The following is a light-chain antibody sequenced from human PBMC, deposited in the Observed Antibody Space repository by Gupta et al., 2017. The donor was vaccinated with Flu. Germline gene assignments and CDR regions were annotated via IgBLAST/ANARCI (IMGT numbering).Light chain of an antibody. CDR1: MSVLYRPNNKNY. V-gene: IGKV4-1*01. CDR2: WAS. Sequence: DIVMNQSPDSLAVSLGERATINCKSSMSVLYRPNNKNYLAWYQQRPGQPPKLLIYWASTREFGVPDRFRGSGSGTDFTLTISSLQAEDVAVYYCKQYYSTLCTFGQGTKLEIK. CDR3: KQYYSTLCT. J-gene: IGKJ2*02.